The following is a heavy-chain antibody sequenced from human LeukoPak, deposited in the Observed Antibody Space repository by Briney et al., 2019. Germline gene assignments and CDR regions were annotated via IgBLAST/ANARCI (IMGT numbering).Heavy chain of an antibody. CDR1: GGSISSYY. V-gene: IGHV4-59*01. D-gene: IGHD3-3*01. J-gene: IGHJ3*02. CDR2: IYYSGST. CDR3: ARDGENAFDI. Sequence: SETLSLTCTVSGGSISSYYWSWIRQPPGEGLEWIGYIYYSGSTNYNPSLMGRVTISVDTSKNQFSLKLSSVTAADTAVYYCARDGENAFDIWGQGTMVTVSS.